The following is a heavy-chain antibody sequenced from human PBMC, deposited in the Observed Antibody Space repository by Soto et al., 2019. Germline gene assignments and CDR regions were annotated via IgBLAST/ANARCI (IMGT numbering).Heavy chain of an antibody. J-gene: IGHJ4*02. V-gene: IGHV4-59*01. CDR1: DGSISSYY. D-gene: IGHD3-10*01. CDR2: IYYSGST. Sequence: SETLSLTFTVSDGSISSYYWSWIRQPPGKGLEWIGYIYYSGSTNYNPSLKRRVTISVDTSKNQFSLKLSSVTAADTAVYYCARDYGSGSPVFDYWGQGTLVTVSS. CDR3: ARDYGSGSPVFDY.